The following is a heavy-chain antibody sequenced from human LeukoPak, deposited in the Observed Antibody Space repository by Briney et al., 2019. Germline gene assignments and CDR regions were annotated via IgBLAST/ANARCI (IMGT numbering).Heavy chain of an antibody. V-gene: IGHV4-61*05. Sequence: SETLSPTCTVSGGSISSSSYYWGWIRQPPGKGLEWIGYIYYSGSTNYNPSLKSRVTISVDTSKNKFSLKLSSVTAADTAVYYCARRGGDAFDIWGQGTMVTVSS. CDR2: IYYSGST. CDR1: GGSISSSSYY. D-gene: IGHD3-16*01. J-gene: IGHJ3*02. CDR3: ARRGGDAFDI.